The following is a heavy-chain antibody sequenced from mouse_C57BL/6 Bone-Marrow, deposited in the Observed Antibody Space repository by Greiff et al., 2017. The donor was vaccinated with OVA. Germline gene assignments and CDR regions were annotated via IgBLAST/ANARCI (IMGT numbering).Heavy chain of an antibody. CDR1: EYEFPSHD. CDR2: INSDGGST. CDR3: ASYSNYGSRIDV. V-gene: IGHV5-2*01. Sequence: EVKLMESGGGLVQPGESLKLSCESNEYEFPSHDMSWVRKTPEKRLELVAAINSDGGSTYYSDTMERRFIISRDNTKKTLYLQMSSLRSEDTALYYCASYSNYGSRIDVWGTGTTVTVSS. D-gene: IGHD2-5*01. J-gene: IGHJ1*03.